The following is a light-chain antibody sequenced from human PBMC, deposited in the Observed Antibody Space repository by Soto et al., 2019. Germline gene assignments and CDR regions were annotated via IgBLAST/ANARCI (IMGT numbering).Light chain of an antibody. J-gene: IGKJ4*01. CDR1: QSIRND. CDR2: GAS. Sequence: DIQMTQSPSSLSASVGDRVTITCRTSQSIRNDLGWYQQKPGKAPKRLMYGASALQSGVPSRFSGSGSGTEFTLTISGLQPEDFATYYCLHQNSYLALSFGGGTRVEIK. CDR3: LHQNSYLALS. V-gene: IGKV1-17*01.